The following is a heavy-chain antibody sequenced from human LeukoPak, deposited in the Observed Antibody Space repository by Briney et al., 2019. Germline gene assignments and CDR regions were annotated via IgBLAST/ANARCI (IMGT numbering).Heavy chain of an antibody. CDR3: ARAAYSSSSRAFDI. J-gene: IGHJ3*02. Sequence: SETLSLTCTVSGGSISSYYWSWIRQPPGKGLEWIGSIYYSGSTYYNPSLKSRVTISVDTSKNQFSLKLSSVTAADTAVYYCARAAYSSSSRAFDIWGQGTMVTVSS. V-gene: IGHV4-59*12. CDR1: GGSISSYY. CDR2: IYYSGST. D-gene: IGHD6-6*01.